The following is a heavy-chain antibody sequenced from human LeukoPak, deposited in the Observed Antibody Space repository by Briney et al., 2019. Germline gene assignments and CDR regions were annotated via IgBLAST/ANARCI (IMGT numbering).Heavy chain of an antibody. CDR1: GASIGSFY. D-gene: IGHD6-13*01. CDR2: LYNGGDT. V-gene: IGHV4-4*07. Sequence: SETLSLTCTVSGASIGSFYWVWTRQPAGKGLEWIGRLYNGGDTNYSPSLRSRVTMPVDTSKNQFSLKLKSVTAADTAVYYCARGVEASGVGFYAFDIWGQGTMATVSS. J-gene: IGHJ3*02. CDR3: ARGVEASGVGFYAFDI.